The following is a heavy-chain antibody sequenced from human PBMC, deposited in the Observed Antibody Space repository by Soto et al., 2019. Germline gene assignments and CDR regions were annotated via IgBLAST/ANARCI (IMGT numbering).Heavy chain of an antibody. CDR3: ATEAAAGLYYFDY. CDR1: GVTFSNAW. Sequence: GGSLRLSCAASGVTFSNAWMSWVRQAPGKGLEWVGRIKIKPDRGTTDYAEPVKGRFTISTDASKNTLYLQMNSLKTDDTAVYYCATEAAAGLYYFDYWGQGNLVTVSS. D-gene: IGHD6-13*01. J-gene: IGHJ4*02. V-gene: IGHV3-15*01. CDR2: IKIKPDRGTT.